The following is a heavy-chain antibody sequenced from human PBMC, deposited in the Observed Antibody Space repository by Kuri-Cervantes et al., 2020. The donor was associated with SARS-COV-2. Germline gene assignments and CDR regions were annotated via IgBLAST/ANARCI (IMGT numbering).Heavy chain of an antibody. CDR2: ISSSSSYI. CDR1: GFTVTRYT. V-gene: IGHV3-21*01. CDR3: ARDFGRYCSSTSCYVLDV. D-gene: IGHD2-2*01. Sequence: GESLKISCVASGFTVTRYTMNWVRQAPGKALEWVSSISSSSSYIYYADSVKDRFTISRDNAKNSLYLQMNSLRAEDTAVYYCARDFGRYCSSTSCYVLDVWGKGTTVTVSS. J-gene: IGHJ6*04.